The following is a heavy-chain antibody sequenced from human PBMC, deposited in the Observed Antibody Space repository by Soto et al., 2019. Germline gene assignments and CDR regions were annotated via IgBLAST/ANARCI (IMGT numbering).Heavy chain of an antibody. D-gene: IGHD6-19*01. J-gene: IGHJ4*03. V-gene: IGHV1-2*02. Sequence: GASVKVSCKGSGYTFIANYIQWVRQAPGQGLEWMGWINPNSGGTTYAQKFQGRVTLTRDTSITTAYMELSGLTSDDTAVYFCAREGSGWKYFDYWGQGTTVTVSS. CDR3: AREGSGWKYFDY. CDR2: INPNSGGT. CDR1: GYTFIANY.